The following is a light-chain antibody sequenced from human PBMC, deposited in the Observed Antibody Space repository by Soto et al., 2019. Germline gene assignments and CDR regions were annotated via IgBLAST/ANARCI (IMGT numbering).Light chain of an antibody. CDR3: LLSSTGDRR. V-gene: IGLV7-46*01. J-gene: IGLJ2*01. Sequence: QAVVTQEPSLTVSPGGTVTLTCGSSTGPVTRDHYPYWFQQRPGQAPRTLIYDATNKHSRTPARFSGSILGGKAALTLSGAQPDDEADYYCLLSSTGDRRFGGGTKLTVL. CDR1: TGPVTRDHY. CDR2: DAT.